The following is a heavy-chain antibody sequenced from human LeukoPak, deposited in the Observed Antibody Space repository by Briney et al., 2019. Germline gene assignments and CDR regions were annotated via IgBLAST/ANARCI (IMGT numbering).Heavy chain of an antibody. D-gene: IGHD3-22*01. CDR1: GYTFTSYD. J-gene: IGHJ5*02. V-gene: IGHV1-8*01. Sequence: ASVKVSCKASGYTFTSYDINWVRQATGQGLEWMGWMNPNSGNTGYAQKFQGRVTMTRNTSISTAHMELSSLRSEDTAVYYCARGSSQYYYDSSGYSYNWFDPWGQGTLVTVSS. CDR2: MNPNSGNT. CDR3: ARGSSQYYYDSSGYSYNWFDP.